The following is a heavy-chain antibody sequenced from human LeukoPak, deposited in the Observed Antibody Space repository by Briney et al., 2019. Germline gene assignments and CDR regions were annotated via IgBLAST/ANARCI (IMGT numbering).Heavy chain of an antibody. CDR3: ARRLYCSSTSCNRENNWFDP. CDR1: GFTFSSYS. V-gene: IGHV3-21*01. J-gene: IGHJ5*02. Sequence: GGSLRLSCAASGFTFSSYSMNWVRQAPGKGLEWVSSISSSSSYIYYADSVKGRFTISRDNAKDSLYLQMNSLRAEGTAVYYCARRLYCSSTSCNRENNWFDPWGQGTLVTVSS. D-gene: IGHD2-2*01. CDR2: ISSSSSYI.